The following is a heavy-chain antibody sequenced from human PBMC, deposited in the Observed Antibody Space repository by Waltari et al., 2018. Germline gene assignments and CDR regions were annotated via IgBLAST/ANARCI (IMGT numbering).Heavy chain of an antibody. Sequence: QLVESGGAVVQLGRSLSPSFPALGFPFSRFAMHWVRQAPGKGLEWLAVISYDGSNKYYADSVKGRFTISRDNSKNTLYLQMNSLRAEDTAVYYCARDFSSSSWYIDYWGQGTLVTVSS. D-gene: IGHD2-2*01. CDR1: GFPFSRFA. J-gene: IGHJ4*02. V-gene: IGHV3-30-3*01. CDR2: ISYDGSNK. CDR3: ARDFSSSSWYIDY.